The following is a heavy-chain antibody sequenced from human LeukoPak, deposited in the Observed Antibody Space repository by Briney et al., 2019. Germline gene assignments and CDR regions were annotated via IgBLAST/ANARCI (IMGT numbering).Heavy chain of an antibody. CDR2: ISSSRHI. CDR1: TLTFSDYS. D-gene: IGHD1-1*01. J-gene: IGHJ6*03. CDR3: ASSHIPTGQGWLFYYYMDV. Sequence: VGSLRLSCAASTLTFSDYSLNWVRQAPGKGLEWVSSISSSRHIYYGDSVKGRFTISRDNAKNLLHLQMNSLRAEDTAVYYCASSHIPTGQGWLFYYYMDVWGKGTTVTVSS. V-gene: IGHV3-69-1*01.